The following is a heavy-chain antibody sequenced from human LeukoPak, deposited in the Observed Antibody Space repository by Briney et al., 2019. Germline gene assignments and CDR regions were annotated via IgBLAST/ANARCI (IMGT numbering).Heavy chain of an antibody. D-gene: IGHD3-9*01. V-gene: IGHV4-39*01. Sequence: SETLSLTCTVSGGSISSSSYYWGWIRQPPGKGLEWIGSIYYSGSTYYNPSLKSRVTISVDTSKNQFSLKLSSVTAADTAVYYCARLSTPSASLRYFDWLPDGTVRRLPNYFDYWGQGTLVTVSS. CDR1: GGSISSSSYY. CDR2: IYYSGST. J-gene: IGHJ4*02. CDR3: ARLSTPSASLRYFDWLPDGTVRRLPNYFDY.